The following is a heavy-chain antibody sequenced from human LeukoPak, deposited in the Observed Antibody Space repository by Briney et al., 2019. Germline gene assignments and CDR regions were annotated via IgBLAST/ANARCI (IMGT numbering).Heavy chain of an antibody. CDR2: IYYSGTT. J-gene: IGHJ6*02. D-gene: IGHD4-17*01. Sequence: SETLSLTCAVYGESITAYYWTWIRQPPGKRLEWIGYIYYSGTTNYNPSLKSRVTISVDTSKNQFSLKLSSVTAADTAVYYCAREDPQTTVPEGLDVWDQGTTVTVSS. V-gene: IGHV4-59*01. CDR1: GESITAYY. CDR3: AREDPQTTVPEGLDV.